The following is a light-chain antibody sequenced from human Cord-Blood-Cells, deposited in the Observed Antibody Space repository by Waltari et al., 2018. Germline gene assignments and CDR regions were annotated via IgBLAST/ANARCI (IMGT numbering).Light chain of an antibody. CDR3: QKYNNWPLT. CDR1: QSVSSN. V-gene: IGKV3-15*01. J-gene: IGKJ4*01. CDR2: GAC. Sequence: EIVMTQYPATLSVSPGERSTLSCRASQSVSSNLAWYQQKPCQAPRHLIYGACTRATGIPARFSGSGYGTEFTLTISSLQSEDFAVYYCQKYNNWPLTFGGGTKVEIK.